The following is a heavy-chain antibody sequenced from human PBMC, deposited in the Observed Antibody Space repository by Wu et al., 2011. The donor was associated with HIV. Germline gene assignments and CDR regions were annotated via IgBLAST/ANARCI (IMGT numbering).Heavy chain of an antibody. J-gene: IGHJ3*01. CDR3: ARVCAGRSTSCYSGGRPFDV. Sequence: QVQLVQSGAEVKKPGSSVKVSCKASGGTFRSYALSWVRQAPGQGLEWMGGIIPIFGTPNYAQRFQGRVTITTDESTSTAYMELSSLRSEDTAIYYCARVCAGRSTSCYSGGRPFDVWGQGTMVTVSS. CDR2: IIPIFGTP. CDR1: GGTFRSYA. V-gene: IGHV1-69*05. D-gene: IGHD2-2*01.